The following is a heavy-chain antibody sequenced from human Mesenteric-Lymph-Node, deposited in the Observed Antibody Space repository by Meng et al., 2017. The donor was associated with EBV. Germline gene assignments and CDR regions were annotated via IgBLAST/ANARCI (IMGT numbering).Heavy chain of an antibody. CDR1: GFIFSSNW. Sequence: AQLVEAGGGLVQPGGSLSLSCAGSGFIFSSNWMHWVRQAPGKGLVWISRVDGAGRSIAYADAVKGRFTISRDNAKNTLYLQLNSLRAEDTAVYYCARAEFSGPSLVYWGQGTLVTVSS. V-gene: IGHV3-74*01. CDR2: VDGAGRSI. J-gene: IGHJ4*02. CDR3: ARAEFSGPSLVY. D-gene: IGHD5-12*01.